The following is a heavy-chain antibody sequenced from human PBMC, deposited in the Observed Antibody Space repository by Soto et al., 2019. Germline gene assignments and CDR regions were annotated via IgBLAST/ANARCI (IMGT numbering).Heavy chain of an antibody. CDR3: ARANGNYDWGPNDY. J-gene: IGHJ4*02. V-gene: IGHV1-3*01. Sequence: QVQLVQSGAEVKKPGASVRISCKASGYSLPTHTIHWVRQAPGHRLEWMGWINAANGHTKYSQNFQNRVTISSDTSVSTVYMKLTGLTSDDTAIYHCARANGNYDWGPNDYWGQGTLVTVSS. CDR1: GYSLPTHT. CDR2: INAANGHT. D-gene: IGHD1-7*01.